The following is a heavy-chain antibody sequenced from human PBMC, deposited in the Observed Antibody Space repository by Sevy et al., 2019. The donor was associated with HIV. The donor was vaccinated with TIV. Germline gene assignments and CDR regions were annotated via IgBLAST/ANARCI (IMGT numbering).Heavy chain of an antibody. V-gene: IGHV3-48*01. CDR2: ISSSSSTI. Sequence: GGSLRLSCAASGFTFSSYSMNWVRQAPGKGLEWVSYISSSSSTIYYADSVKGRITISRDNAKNSPYLQMSSLRADDTALYYCARVPSTGRYGMDVWGQGTTVTVSS. CDR1: GFTFSSYS. J-gene: IGHJ6*02. CDR3: ARVPSTGRYGMDV. D-gene: IGHD3-10*01.